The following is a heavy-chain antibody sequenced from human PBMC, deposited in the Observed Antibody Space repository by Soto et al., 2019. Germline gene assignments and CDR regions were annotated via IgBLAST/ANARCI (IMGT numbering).Heavy chain of an antibody. CDR1: GFTFDDYP. D-gene: IGHD3-3*01. J-gene: IGHJ3*02. CDR3: VTDGLTSIFGLLYDGVVI. Sequence: EVQLVESGGDLVQPGRSLRLSCAASGFTFDDYPMHWVRQVPGKGLEWVSGISWNSKIVGYADSVRGRFSISRDNAKKSLYLQLNGLRPEDTALYFCVTDGLTSIFGLLYDGVVIWGRGTMVTVSS. V-gene: IGHV3-9*01. CDR2: ISWNSKIV.